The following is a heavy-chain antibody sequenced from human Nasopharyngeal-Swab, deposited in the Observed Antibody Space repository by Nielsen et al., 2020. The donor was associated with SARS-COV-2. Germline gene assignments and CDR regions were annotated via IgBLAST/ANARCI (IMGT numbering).Heavy chain of an antibody. V-gene: IGHV1-18*01. Sequence: ASVKVSCKASGYTFTSYAMNWVRQAPGQGLEWMGWLSAYNGNTNYAQRVQGRVTMTTDTSTSTAYMELRSLRSDDTAVYYCARERRGGYHDAFDIWGQGTMVTVSS. CDR3: ARERRGGYHDAFDI. CDR2: LSAYNGNT. J-gene: IGHJ3*02. D-gene: IGHD2-15*01. CDR1: GYTFTSYA.